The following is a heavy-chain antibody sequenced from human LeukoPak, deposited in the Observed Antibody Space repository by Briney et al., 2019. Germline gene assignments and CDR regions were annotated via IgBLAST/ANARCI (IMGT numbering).Heavy chain of an antibody. CDR3: ARVASGYDWRNTFDY. CDR2: INPNSGGT. V-gene: IGHV1-2*02. Sequence: ASVRVSCKASGYTFTGYYMHWVRQAPGQGLEWMGWINPNSGGTNYAQKVQGRVTMTRDTSISTAYMELSRLRSDDTAVYYCARVASGYDWRNTFDYWGQGPLVPVSS. CDR1: GYTFTGYY. J-gene: IGHJ4*02. D-gene: IGHD5-12*01.